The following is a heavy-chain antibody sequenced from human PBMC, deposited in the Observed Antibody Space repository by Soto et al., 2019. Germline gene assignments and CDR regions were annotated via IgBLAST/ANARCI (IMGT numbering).Heavy chain of an antibody. CDR2: IWYDGSNK. CDR1: GFTFSSYG. J-gene: IGHJ4*02. V-gene: IGHV3-33*01. D-gene: IGHD3-10*01. Sequence: QVQLVESGGGVVQPGRSLRLSCAASGFTFSSYGMHWVRRAPGKGLEWVAVIWYDGSNKYYADSVKGRFTISRDNSKNTLYLQMNSLRAEDTAVYYCARTPRNYGSGSSGFDYWGQGTLVTVSS. CDR3: ARTPRNYGSGSSGFDY.